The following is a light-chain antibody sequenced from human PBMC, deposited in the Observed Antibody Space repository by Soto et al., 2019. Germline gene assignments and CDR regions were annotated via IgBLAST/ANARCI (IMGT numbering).Light chain of an antibody. V-gene: IGKV1-39*01. CDR2: TAS. CDR1: QSISSY. J-gene: IGKJ5*01. CDR3: HQSYTSIT. Sequence: DIQLTQSPSSLSASIGDRVTITCRASQSISSYLNWYQQKPGKAPKLLIFTASNLQSGVPSRFSGSGSGTDFTLTLSSLQPEDFATYYCHQSYTSITFGQGTRLEI.